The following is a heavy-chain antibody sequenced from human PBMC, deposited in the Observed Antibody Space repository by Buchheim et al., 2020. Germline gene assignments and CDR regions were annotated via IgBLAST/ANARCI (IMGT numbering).Heavy chain of an antibody. D-gene: IGHD4-11*01. V-gene: IGHV3-33*01. J-gene: IGHJ6*02. CDR3: ARGTTVTTPYYYGMDV. Sequence: QVQLVESGGGVVQPGRSLRLSCAASGFTFSSYGMHWVRQAPGKGLEWVAVIWYDGSNKYYADSGKGRFTISRDNSKNTLYLQMNSLRAEDTAVYYCARGTTVTTPYYYGMDVWGQGTT. CDR1: GFTFSSYG. CDR2: IWYDGSNK.